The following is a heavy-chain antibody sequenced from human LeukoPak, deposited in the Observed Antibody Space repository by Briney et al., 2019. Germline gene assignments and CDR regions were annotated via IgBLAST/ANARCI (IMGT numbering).Heavy chain of an antibody. CDR1: GIAFSRFA. Sequence: GGSLRLSCAASGIAFSRFAMSWVRQAPGKGLEWVSVVSESGDITHYAESVRGRFTISRDNSKNTLYLEMNRLRSDDTAIYYCAXXXAQGXTFGTIEGDYWGQGTLVTVAS. D-gene: IGHD3-16*01. J-gene: IGHJ4*02. CDR3: AXXXAQGXTFGTIEGDY. V-gene: IGHV3-23*01. CDR2: VSESGDIT.